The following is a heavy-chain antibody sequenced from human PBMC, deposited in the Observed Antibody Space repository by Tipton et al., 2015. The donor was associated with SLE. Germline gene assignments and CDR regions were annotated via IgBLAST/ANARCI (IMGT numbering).Heavy chain of an antibody. Sequence: GSLRLSCAAPGFTFSSYWMHWVRQAPGKGLVWISRISRDGSTTYYTDSVKGRFTISRDSAKNTVYLQMNSLSGDDTAVYYCGRGVYSESSVGMDVWGQGTTVTVSS. CDR2: ISRDGSTT. V-gene: IGHV3-74*01. D-gene: IGHD6-19*01. CDR3: GRGVYSESSVGMDV. J-gene: IGHJ6*02. CDR1: GFTFSSYW.